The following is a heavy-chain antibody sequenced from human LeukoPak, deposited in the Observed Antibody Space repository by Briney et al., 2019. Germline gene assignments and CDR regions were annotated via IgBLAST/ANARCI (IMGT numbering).Heavy chain of an antibody. Sequence: PGGSLRLSCAVSGFTVKTYDMHWVRQAPGEGPGWIAYFGISGTIYYADSVRGRFTISRDNAKNSLFLQMNSLRVDDTAIYYCAGFGGYPYWGQGTPVTVSS. CDR1: GFTVKTYD. CDR2: FGISGTI. J-gene: IGHJ4*02. V-gene: IGHV3-48*01. D-gene: IGHD5-12*01. CDR3: AGFGGYPY.